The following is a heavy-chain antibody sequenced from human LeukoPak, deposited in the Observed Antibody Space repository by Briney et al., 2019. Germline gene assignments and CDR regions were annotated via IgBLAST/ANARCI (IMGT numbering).Heavy chain of an antibody. CDR3: ARGGQWLAPGPDY. V-gene: IGHV4-31*03. CDR2: MYYSGNT. D-gene: IGHD6-19*01. Sequence: PSQTLSLTCPVSGASISSGGYYWSWIRQHPGKGLEWIGYMYYSGNTYYNPSLKSRVTISVDTSKNQFSLKLTSVTAADTAVYYCARGGQWLAPGPDYWGQGTLVTVSS. J-gene: IGHJ4*02. CDR1: GASISSGGYY.